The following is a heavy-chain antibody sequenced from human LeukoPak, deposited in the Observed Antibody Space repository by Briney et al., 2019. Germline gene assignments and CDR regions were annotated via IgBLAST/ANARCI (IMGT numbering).Heavy chain of an antibody. CDR3: ARLAPGAYFDY. V-gene: IGHV4-59*01. D-gene: IGHD7-27*01. J-gene: IGHJ4*02. CDR1: GGSISSYS. Sequence: SETLSLTCTVSGGSISSYSWSWIRQPPGKGLEYIGYIYYSGSTNYNPSLKSRVTISVDTSKNQFSLKLRSVPAADTAVYYCARLAPGAYFDYWGQGTLVTASS. CDR2: IYYSGST.